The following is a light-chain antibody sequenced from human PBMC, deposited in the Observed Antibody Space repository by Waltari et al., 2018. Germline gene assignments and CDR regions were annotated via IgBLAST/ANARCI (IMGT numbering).Light chain of an antibody. Sequence: QSALTQPASVSGSPGQSITITCTGTTNNFASWYQLHPGNPPRLIISDVTYRPSGVPSRFSGSKSGDTASLTISGVQAEDEAHYYCSSFTSLRSVIFGGGTTLTVL. J-gene: IGLJ2*01. CDR2: DVT. CDR3: SSFTSLRSVI. CDR1: TNNF. V-gene: IGLV2-14*01.